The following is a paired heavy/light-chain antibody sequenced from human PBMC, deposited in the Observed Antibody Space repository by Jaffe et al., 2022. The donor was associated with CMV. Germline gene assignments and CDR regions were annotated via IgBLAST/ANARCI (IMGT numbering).Light chain of an antibody. CDR1: QSIGSF. J-gene: IGKJ4*01. CDR2: AAS. CDR3: QQSYSTLLT. Sequence: DIQMTQSPSSLSASAGDRLTITCRASQSIGSFLNWYQQKPGKAPKLLIYAASSLQSGVPSRFSGSGSGTDFTLTISSLQPEDFATYYCQQSYSTLLTFGGGTRVEIK. V-gene: IGKV1-39*01.
Heavy chain of an antibody. CDR3: TTESYGMDV. V-gene: IGHV3-15*01. CDR1: GFTFSNAW. CDR2: IKSKTDGGTA. J-gene: IGHJ6*02. Sequence: EVHLVESGGGLVKPGGSLRLSCAASGFTFSNAWMNWVRQAPGKGLEWVGRIKSKTDGGTADYAAPVKGRLSISRDDSKNTLYLQMNSLKTEDTAVYYCTTESYGMDVWGQGTTVTVSS.